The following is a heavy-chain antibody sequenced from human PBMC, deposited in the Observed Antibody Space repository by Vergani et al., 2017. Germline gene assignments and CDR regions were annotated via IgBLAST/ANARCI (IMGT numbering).Heavy chain of an antibody. CDR1: GGTFSSYT. J-gene: IGHJ5*02. V-gene: IGHV1-69*02. D-gene: IGHD3-10*01. Sequence: QVQLVQSGAEVKKPGSSVKVSCKASGGTFSSYTISWVRQAPGQGLEWMGRIIPTLGIANYAQKFQGRVTITADKSTSTAYMELSSLRSEDTAVYYCATAITMENWFDPWGQGTLVTVSS. CDR2: IIPTLGIA. CDR3: ATAITMENWFDP.